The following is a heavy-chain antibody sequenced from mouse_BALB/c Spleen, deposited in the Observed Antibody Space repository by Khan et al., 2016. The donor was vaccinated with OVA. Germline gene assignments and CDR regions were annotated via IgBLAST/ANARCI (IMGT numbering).Heavy chain of an antibody. CDR3: ARDDWLDY. CDR1: GFTFSNYG. CDR2: ISSGDTT. Sequence: EVELVESGGGLVKPGGSLKLSCAASGFTFSNYGVSWVRQTSEKRLEWVASISSGDTTYYPDSVKGRFTISRDNARNILYLQMSSLRSEDTAMYYCARDDWLDYWGQGTMVTVSA. V-gene: IGHV5-6-5*01. J-gene: IGHJ3*01.